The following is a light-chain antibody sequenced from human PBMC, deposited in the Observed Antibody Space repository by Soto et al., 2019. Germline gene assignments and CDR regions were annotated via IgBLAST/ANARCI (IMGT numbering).Light chain of an antibody. J-gene: IGKJ5*01. CDR3: QQRHMWPIT. V-gene: IGKV3-11*01. Sequence: EIVMTQAPATLSVSPGGRAKLSCRASQSFRGLLAWYQQKPGQAPRLLIYDAYNRATDIPPRFSGSGSGTDFTLTISSLEPEDSAVYYCQQRHMWPITFGQGTRLEIK. CDR2: DAY. CDR1: QSFRGL.